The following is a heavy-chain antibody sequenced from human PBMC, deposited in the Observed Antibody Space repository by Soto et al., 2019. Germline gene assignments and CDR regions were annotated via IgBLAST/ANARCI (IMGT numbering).Heavy chain of an antibody. Sequence: EVQLVGSGGGLVKPGGSLRLSCAASGFTFTNAWMNWVRQAPGKGLEWVGRIKTNAEAETTDYSTPVKGRFTISRDDSKNTLYLQLNSLRIEDTAVYYCTTGSDEGYWGQGALVTVSS. CDR1: GFTFTNAW. CDR2: IKTNAEAETT. CDR3: TTGSDEGY. V-gene: IGHV3-15*07. J-gene: IGHJ4*02. D-gene: IGHD1-26*01.